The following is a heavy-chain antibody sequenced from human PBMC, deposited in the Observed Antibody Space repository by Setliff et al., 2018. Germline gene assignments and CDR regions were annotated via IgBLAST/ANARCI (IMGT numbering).Heavy chain of an antibody. J-gene: IGHJ6*02. CDR3: ARGSTMIQGVRLYYHGLDV. Sequence: SETLSLTCIVSGGSISSTTSYWNWIRQPAGKELEWIGRIYAIRSTNYNPSLKSRVTISLDTSNNQFSLKLSSVTAADTAVYYCARGSTMIQGVRLYYHGLDVWGQGTTVTV. V-gene: IGHV4-61*02. CDR2: IYAIRST. CDR1: GGSISSTTSY. D-gene: IGHD3-10*01.